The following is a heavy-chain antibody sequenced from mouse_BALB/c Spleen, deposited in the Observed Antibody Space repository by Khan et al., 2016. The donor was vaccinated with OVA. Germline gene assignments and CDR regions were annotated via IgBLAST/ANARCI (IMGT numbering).Heavy chain of an antibody. V-gene: IGHV9-2-1*01. D-gene: IGHD1-1*01. CDR2: INTETGEA. CDR3: AGRFIY. Sequence: LVQYGPQLKKPGETVKISCRASGYIFTDYAMHWVRQAPGKVLRWMGWINTETGEATYADDFKGRFAFSLETSATTAYLQINNLKNEDTATYFCAGRFIYWGQGTLVTVSA. CDR1: GYIFTDYA. J-gene: IGHJ3*01.